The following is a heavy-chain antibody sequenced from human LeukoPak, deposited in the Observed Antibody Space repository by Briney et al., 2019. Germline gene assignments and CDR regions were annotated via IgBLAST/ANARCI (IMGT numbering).Heavy chain of an antibody. J-gene: IGHJ4*02. D-gene: IGHD5-18*01. CDR3: ARDRRYGYSYGPFDY. V-gene: IGHV1-2*02. CDR2: INPNSGGT. CDR1: GYTFTGYY. Sequence: ASVEVSCKASGYTFTGYYMHWVRQAPGQGLEWMGWINPNSGGTNYAQKFQGRVTMTRDTSISTAYMELSRLRSDDTAVYYCARDRRYGYSYGPFDYWGQGTLVTVSS.